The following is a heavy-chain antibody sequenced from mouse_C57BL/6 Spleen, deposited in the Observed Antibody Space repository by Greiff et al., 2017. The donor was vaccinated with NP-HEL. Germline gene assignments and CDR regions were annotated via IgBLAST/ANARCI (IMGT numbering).Heavy chain of an antibody. V-gene: IGHV5-12*01. D-gene: IGHD2-1*01. CDR2: ISNGGGST. CDR1: GFTFSDYY. J-gene: IGHJ4*01. Sequence: EVKVVESGGGLVQPGGSLKLSCAASGFTFSDYYMYWVRQTPEKRLEWVAYISNGGGSTYYPDTVKGRFTISRDNAKNTLYLQMSRLKSEDTAMYYCARSFNYLYYYAMDYWGQGTSVTVSS. CDR3: ARSFNYLYYYAMDY.